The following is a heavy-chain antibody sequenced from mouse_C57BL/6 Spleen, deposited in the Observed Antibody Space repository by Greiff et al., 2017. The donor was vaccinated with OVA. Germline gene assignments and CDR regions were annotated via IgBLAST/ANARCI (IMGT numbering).Heavy chain of an antibody. CDR3: ARGLITTVVARYFDV. Sequence: VQLQQSGPVLVKPGASVKMSCKASGYTFTDYYMNWVKQSHGKSLEWIGVINPYNGGTSYNQKFKGKATLTVDKSSSTSYMELNSLTSEDSAVYYCARGLITTVVARYFDVWGTGTTVTVSS. V-gene: IGHV1-19*01. CDR2: INPYNGGT. J-gene: IGHJ1*03. CDR1: GYTFTDYY. D-gene: IGHD1-1*01.